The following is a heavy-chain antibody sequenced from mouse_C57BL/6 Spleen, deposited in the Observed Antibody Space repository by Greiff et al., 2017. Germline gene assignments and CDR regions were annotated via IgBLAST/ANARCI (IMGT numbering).Heavy chain of an antibody. CDR1: GYTFTSYW. Sequence: QVQLKQPGAELVKPGASVKLSCKASGYTFTSYWMHWVKQRPGPGLEWIGMIHPNSGSTNYNEKFKSKATLTVDKSSSTAYMQLSSLTSEDSAVYYCARWGYYDYDRAMDYWGQGTSVTVSS. V-gene: IGHV1-64*01. J-gene: IGHJ4*01. D-gene: IGHD2-4*01. CDR3: ARWGYYDYDRAMDY. CDR2: IHPNSGST.